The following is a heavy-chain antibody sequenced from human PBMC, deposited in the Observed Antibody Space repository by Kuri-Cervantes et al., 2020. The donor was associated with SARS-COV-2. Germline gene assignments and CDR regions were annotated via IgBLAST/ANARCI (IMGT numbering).Heavy chain of an antibody. J-gene: IGHJ4*02. Sequence: GESLKISCAASGFTFSSYAMHWVRQAPGKGLEWVAVISYDGSNKYYADSVKGRFTISRDNSKNTLYLQMNSLRAEDTAVYYCARDPPFSGSYFDYWGQGTLVTVSS. CDR3: ARDPPFSGSYFDY. D-gene: IGHD1-26*01. V-gene: IGHV3-30-3*01. CDR1: GFTFSSYA. CDR2: ISYDGSNK.